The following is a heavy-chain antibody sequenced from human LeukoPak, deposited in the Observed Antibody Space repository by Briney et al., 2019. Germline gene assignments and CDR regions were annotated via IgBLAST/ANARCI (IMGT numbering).Heavy chain of an antibody. CDR3: AREGRSGYGSGSSSDY. V-gene: IGHV4-31*03. Sequence: ASETLSLTCTVSGGSISSGGYYWSWIRQHPGKGLEWIGYIYYSGSTYYNPSLKSRVTISVDTSKNQFSLKLSSVTAADTAVYYCAREGRSGYGSGSSSDYWGQGTLVTVSS. CDR2: IYYSGST. J-gene: IGHJ4*02. CDR1: GGSISSGGYY. D-gene: IGHD3-10*01.